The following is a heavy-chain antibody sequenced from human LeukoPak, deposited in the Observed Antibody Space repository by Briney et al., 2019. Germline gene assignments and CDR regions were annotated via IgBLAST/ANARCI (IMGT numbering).Heavy chain of an antibody. J-gene: IGHJ4*02. CDR1: GFTFSSYS. D-gene: IGHD1-1*01. V-gene: IGHV3-48*04. CDR3: ARDLPGGLRQIQLPGPADY. Sequence: GGSLRLSCAVSGFTFSSYSMNWVRQAPGKGLEWVSYISTSSSTIYYADSVKGRFTISRDNAKNSLYLQMNGLRVEDTAVYYCARDLPGGLRQIQLPGPADYWGQGTLVTVSS. CDR2: ISTSSSTI.